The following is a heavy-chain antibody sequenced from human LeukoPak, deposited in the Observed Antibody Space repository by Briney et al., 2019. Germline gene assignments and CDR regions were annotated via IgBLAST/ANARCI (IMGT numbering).Heavy chain of an antibody. CDR3: AKDYKDYYDRGAFDY. V-gene: IGHV3-23*01. CDR1: GFTFSSYG. D-gene: IGHD3-22*01. CDR2: ISGSGGST. J-gene: IGHJ4*02. Sequence: GGSLRLSCAASGFTFSSYGMSWVRQAPGKGLEWVSAISGSGGSTYYADSVKGRFTISRDNSKNTLYLQMNSLRAEDTAVYYCAKDYKDYYDRGAFDYWGQGTLVTVSS.